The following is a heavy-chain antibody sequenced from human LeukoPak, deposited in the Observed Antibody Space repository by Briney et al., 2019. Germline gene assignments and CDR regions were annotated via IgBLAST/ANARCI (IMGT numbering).Heavy chain of an antibody. CDR1: GFNFRTYN. J-gene: IGHJ4*02. D-gene: IGHD3-22*01. CDR2: ISGCSSYT. Sequence: GGSLRLSCVGSGFNFRTYNLNWVRQAPGKGLEWVSDISGCSSYTDYADSVKGRFTISKDNANSSVFLQMDSLRAEDTAVYYCARGHNSGYYLKYWGQGTLVTVSS. CDR3: ARGHNSGYYLKY. V-gene: IGHV3-21*05.